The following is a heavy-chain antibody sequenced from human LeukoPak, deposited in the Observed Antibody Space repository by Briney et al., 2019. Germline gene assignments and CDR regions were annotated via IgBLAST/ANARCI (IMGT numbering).Heavy chain of an antibody. J-gene: IGHJ4*02. CDR1: GFSFSTYG. Sequence: GGSLRLSCTASGFSFSTYGMDWVRQAPGKGLEWVAFIRYDGSNKYYPDSVKGRFTISRDNSQNTLYLQMNSLRAEDTAVYYCAKDRVGARAFDYWGQGTLVTVSS. D-gene: IGHD1-26*01. CDR3: AKDRVGARAFDY. CDR2: IRYDGSNK. V-gene: IGHV3-30*02.